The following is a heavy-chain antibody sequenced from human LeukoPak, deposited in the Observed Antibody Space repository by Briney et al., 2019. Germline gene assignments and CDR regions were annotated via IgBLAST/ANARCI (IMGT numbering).Heavy chain of an antibody. J-gene: IGHJ3*02. Sequence: PSETLSLTCTVSGYFITSGYYWGWIRQPPGRGLEWIGTIFNSGTTYYNPSLKSRVTISLDTSKNQFSARLTSVTAADTAVYYSARDHSGSYSGIWGQGTMVTVSS. CDR3: ARDHSGSYSGI. V-gene: IGHV4-38-2*02. CDR2: IFNSGTT. D-gene: IGHD1-26*01. CDR1: GYFITSGYY.